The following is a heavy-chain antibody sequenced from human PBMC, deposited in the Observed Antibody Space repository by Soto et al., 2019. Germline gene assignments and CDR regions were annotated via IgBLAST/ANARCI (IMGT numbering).Heavy chain of an antibody. CDR2: INTSGGST. V-gene: IGHV1-46*03. CDR1: GYTLSSYY. Sequence: GASVKVSCKASGYTLSSYYMHWVRQAPGQGLEWMGIINTSGGSTTYAQKFQGRVTMTRDTSTSTVYMELSSLTSEDTAVYYCARASVPGRRLAYWGEGTLVTVSS. CDR3: ARASVPGRRLAY. D-gene: IGHD6-19*01. J-gene: IGHJ4*02.